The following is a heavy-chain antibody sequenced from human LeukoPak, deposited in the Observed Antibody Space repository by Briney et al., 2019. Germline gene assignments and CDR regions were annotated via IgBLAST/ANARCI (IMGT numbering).Heavy chain of an antibody. CDR1: GGSFSGYY. V-gene: IGHV4-34*01. Sequence: PSETLSLTCAVYGGSFSGYYWSWIRQPPGKGPEWIGEINHGGTTNYNPSLKSRVTISVDTSKNQFSLKLSSVTAADTAVYSCARGEAHNPYAFDIWGQGTMVTVSS. D-gene: IGHD1-14*01. CDR3: ARGEAHNPYAFDI. CDR2: INHGGTT. J-gene: IGHJ3*02.